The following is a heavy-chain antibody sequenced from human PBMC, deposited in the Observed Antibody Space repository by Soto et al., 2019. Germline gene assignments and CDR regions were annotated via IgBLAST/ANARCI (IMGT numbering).Heavy chain of an antibody. CDR1: GYRFTTSW. J-gene: IGHJ6*02. CDR3: VRHVRTAGSNAMDV. V-gene: IGHV5-51*01. Sequence: GESLKISCKASGYRFTTSWIAWVRQMPGKALEWMGTIYPGDSDTTYSPSFQGPVTISADNSITTAYLQWSSLKASDTAMYYCVRHVRTAGSNAMDVWGQGTTVTVSS. CDR2: IYPGDSDT. D-gene: IGHD3-10*02.